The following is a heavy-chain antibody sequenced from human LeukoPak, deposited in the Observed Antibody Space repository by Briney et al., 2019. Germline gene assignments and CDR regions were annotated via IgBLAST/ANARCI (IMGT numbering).Heavy chain of an antibody. D-gene: IGHD3-22*01. CDR3: ARNDSTGYYHS. CDR2: ISTYNANT. Sequence: GASVKVSCKASGYTFISSGISWVRQAPGPGLEWMGWISTYNANTNYARKFHGRVTMTTDTSTSTAYMELRSLRSDDTAVYYCARNDSTGYYHSWGQGTLVTVSP. V-gene: IGHV1-18*01. CDR1: GYTFISSG. J-gene: IGHJ5*02.